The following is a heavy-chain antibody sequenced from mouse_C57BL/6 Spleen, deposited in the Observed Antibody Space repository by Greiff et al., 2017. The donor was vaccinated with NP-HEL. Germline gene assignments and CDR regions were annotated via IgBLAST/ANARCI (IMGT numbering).Heavy chain of an antibody. J-gene: IGHJ2*01. Sequence: EVQLQQSGPELVKPGASVKISCKASGYTFTDYYMNWVNQSHGKSLEWIGDINPNNGGTSYNQKFKGKATLTVDKSSSTAYMELRSLTSEDSAVYYCARRGYYGSSYYFDYWGQGTTLTVSS. CDR1: GYTFTDYY. V-gene: IGHV1-26*01. CDR3: ARRGYYGSSYYFDY. CDR2: INPNNGGT. D-gene: IGHD1-1*01.